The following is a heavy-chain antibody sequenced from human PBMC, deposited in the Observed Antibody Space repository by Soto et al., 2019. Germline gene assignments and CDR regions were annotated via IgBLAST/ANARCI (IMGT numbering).Heavy chain of an antibody. CDR1: GFTFSSYA. V-gene: IGHV3-30-3*01. D-gene: IGHD1-26*01. CDR3: ARGPIVAAMSY. J-gene: IGHJ4*02. Sequence: GGSLRLSCAASGFTFSSYAMHWVRQAPGKGLEWVAVISYDGSNKYYADSVKGRFTISRDNSKNTLYLQMNSLRAEDTAVYYCARGPIVAAMSYWGQGALVTVSS. CDR2: ISYDGSNK.